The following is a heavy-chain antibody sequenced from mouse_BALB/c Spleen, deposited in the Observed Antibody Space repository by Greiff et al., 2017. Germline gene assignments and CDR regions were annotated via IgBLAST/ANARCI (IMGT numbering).Heavy chain of an antibody. CDR1: GFTFSSYG. J-gene: IGHJ2*01. V-gene: IGHV5-6-3*01. CDR2: INSNGGST. CDR3: ARDYFDY. Sequence: EVKLVESGGGLVQPGGSLKLSCEASGFTFSSYGMSWVRQTPDNRLELVATINSNGGSTYYPDSVKGRFTISRDNAKNTLYLQMSSLKSEDTAMYYCARDYFDYWGQGTTLTVSS.